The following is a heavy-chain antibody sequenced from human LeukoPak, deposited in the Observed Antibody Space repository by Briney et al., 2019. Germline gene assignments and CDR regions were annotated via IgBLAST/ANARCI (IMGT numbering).Heavy chain of an antibody. V-gene: IGHV3-48*01. J-gene: IGHJ4*02. Sequence: GGSLSLSCPVPGFTFVNYRMIWVRQPPGKGLDWIPYIIDSGKTVYYADSVKGRFTISRDNAKNSLYLQMNSLRAEDTAVYYCARADSTMVVWYFDYWGQGALVTVSS. CDR3: ARADSTMVVWYFDY. CDR1: GFTFVNYR. CDR2: IIDSGKTV. D-gene: IGHD4/OR15-4a*01.